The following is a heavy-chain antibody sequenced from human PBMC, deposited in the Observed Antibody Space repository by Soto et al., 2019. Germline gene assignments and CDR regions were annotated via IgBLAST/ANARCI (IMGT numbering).Heavy chain of an antibody. D-gene: IGHD6-19*01. CDR2: IWYDGSNK. Sequence: QVQLVESGGGVVQPGRSLRLSCAASGFTFSSYGMHWVRQAPGKGLEWVAVIWYDGSNKYYADSVKGRFTISRDNSKNPLYLQMNSLRAEDTAVYYCARDWDRFGYSSGYGKRHDYWGQGTLATVSS. CDR3: ARDWDRFGYSSGYGKRHDY. J-gene: IGHJ4*02. CDR1: GFTFSSYG. V-gene: IGHV3-33*01.